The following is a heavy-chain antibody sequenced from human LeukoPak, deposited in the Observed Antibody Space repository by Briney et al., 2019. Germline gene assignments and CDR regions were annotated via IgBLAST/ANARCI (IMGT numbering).Heavy chain of an antibody. J-gene: IGHJ1*01. D-gene: IGHD6-13*01. CDR2: INPNSGGT. V-gene: IGHV1-2*06. CDR3: ARDGGSSPRYFQH. CDR1: GYTFTGYY. Sequence: ASVKVSCKASGYTFTGYYMHWVRQAPGQGLEWMGRINPNSGGTNYAQKFQGRVTMTRDTSISAAYMELSRLRSDDTAVYYCARDGGSSPRYFQHWGQGTLVTVSS.